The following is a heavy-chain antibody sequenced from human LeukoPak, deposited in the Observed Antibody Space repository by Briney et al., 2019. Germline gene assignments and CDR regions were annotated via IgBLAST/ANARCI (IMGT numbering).Heavy chain of an antibody. J-gene: IGHJ4*02. Sequence: GGSLRLSCAASGFTFSSYSMIWVRQAPGKGLEWVSSISSSRSYIYYADSVKGRFTISRDNAKNSLYLQMNSLRAEDTAVYYCARAKPAAGSFDYWGQGTLVTVSS. CDR1: GFTFSSYS. V-gene: IGHV3-21*01. D-gene: IGHD2-2*01. CDR3: ARAKPAAGSFDY. CDR2: ISSSRSYI.